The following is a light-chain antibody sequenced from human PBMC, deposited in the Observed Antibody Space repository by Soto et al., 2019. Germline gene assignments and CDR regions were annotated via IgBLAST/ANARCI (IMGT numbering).Light chain of an antibody. V-gene: IGLV2-23*03. CDR3: CSYAGSSTFPYD. CDR1: SSDVGSYNL. Sequence: QSALTQPASVSGSPGQSITISCAGTSSDVGSYNLVSWYQQHPGKAPKLMIYEGSKRPSGVSNRFSGSKSGNTASLTISGLQAEDEADYYCCSYAGSSTFPYDFGTGTKLTV. J-gene: IGLJ1*01. CDR2: EGS.